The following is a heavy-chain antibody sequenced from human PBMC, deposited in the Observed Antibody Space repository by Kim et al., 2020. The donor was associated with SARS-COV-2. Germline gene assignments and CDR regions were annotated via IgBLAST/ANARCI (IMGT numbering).Heavy chain of an antibody. CDR1: GFTFSTYA. CDR2: ISGSGGST. Sequence: GGSLRLSCAASGFTFSTYAMSWVRQAPGKGLEWVSGISGSGGSTYYADSVKGRFTISRDNSKNTLYLQMNSLRAEDTAVYYCAKDGGLLWFGEFGYWGQGTLVTVSS. J-gene: IGHJ4*02. V-gene: IGHV3-23*01. D-gene: IGHD3-10*01. CDR3: AKDGGLLWFGEFGY.